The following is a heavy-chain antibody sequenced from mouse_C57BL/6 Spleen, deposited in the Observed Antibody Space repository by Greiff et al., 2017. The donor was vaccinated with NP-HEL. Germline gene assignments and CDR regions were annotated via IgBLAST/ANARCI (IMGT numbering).Heavy chain of an antibody. D-gene: IGHD4-1*01. CDR3: AREWDGWFAY. CDR1: GYAFSSYW. Sequence: QVQLKESGAELVKPGASVKISCKASGYAFSSYWMNWVKQRPGKGLAWIGQIYPGDGDTNYNGKFKGKATLTADKSSSTAYMQLSSLTSEDSAVYFCAREWDGWFAYWCQGTLVTVSA. J-gene: IGHJ3*01. CDR2: IYPGDGDT. V-gene: IGHV1-80*01.